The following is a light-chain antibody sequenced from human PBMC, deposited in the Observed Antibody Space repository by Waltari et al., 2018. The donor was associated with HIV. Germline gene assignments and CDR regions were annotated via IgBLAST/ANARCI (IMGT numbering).Light chain of an antibody. Sequence: DIQMTQSPSSLSGSVGDRVAITCRASQEIGIDLSWYQQKPGQAPTRLVYAASSLQSGVPLRFSACGSGTDFTLTIYSLQPEDSASYFCLQQHTYPHIFGGGTKVQI. V-gene: IGKV1-17*01. CDR3: LQQHTYPHI. CDR2: AAS. J-gene: IGKJ4*01. CDR1: QEIGID.